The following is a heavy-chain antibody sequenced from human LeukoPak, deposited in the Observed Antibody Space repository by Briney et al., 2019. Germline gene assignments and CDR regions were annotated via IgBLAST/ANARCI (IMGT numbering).Heavy chain of an antibody. J-gene: IGHJ4*02. CDR1: GFTFSSYA. Sequence: PGGSLRLSCAASGFTFSSYAMHWVRQAPGKGPEWVAVISYDGSNKYYADSVKGRFTISRDNSKNTLYLQMNSLRAEDTAVYYCARDYSRAGDYWGQGTLVTVSS. CDR3: ARDYSRAGDY. D-gene: IGHD6-13*01. CDR2: ISYDGSNK. V-gene: IGHV3-30*04.